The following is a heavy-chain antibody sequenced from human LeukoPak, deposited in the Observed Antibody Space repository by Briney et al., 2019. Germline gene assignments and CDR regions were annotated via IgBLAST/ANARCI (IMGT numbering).Heavy chain of an antibody. J-gene: IGHJ4*02. CDR1: VFSLYICA. CDR3: ARSIGRGLYYFDY. CDR2: ISSGGGNT. D-gene: IGHD2-15*01. V-gene: IGHV3-64*01. Sequence: PGGSLRLFCGASVFSLYICATLCLRQAPGKGLEFVSSISSGGGNTYYASSVKGRFTISRDVSKNTLYLKMGSLRPGDMAVYYCARSIGRGLYYFDYWGQGTLVTVSS.